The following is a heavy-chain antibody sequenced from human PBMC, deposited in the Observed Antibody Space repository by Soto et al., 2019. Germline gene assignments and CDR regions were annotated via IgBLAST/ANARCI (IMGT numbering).Heavy chain of an antibody. CDR1: GFTFSSYG. CDR3: ARDGSGSTATDY. D-gene: IGHD3-10*01. V-gene: IGHV3-33*01. Sequence: GGSLRLSCAASGFTFSSYGMHWVRQAPGKGLEWVAVIWYDGSNKYYADSVKGRFTISRDNSKNTLYLQMNSLRAEDTAVYYCARDGSGSTATDYWGQGTLVTVSS. J-gene: IGHJ4*02. CDR2: IWYDGSNK.